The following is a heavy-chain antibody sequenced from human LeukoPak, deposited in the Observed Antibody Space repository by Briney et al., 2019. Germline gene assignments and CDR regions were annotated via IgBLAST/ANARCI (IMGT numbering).Heavy chain of an antibody. J-gene: IGHJ3*02. CDR3: ARGGGSGSRYGAFDI. CDR1: GGSISSYY. Sequence: SETLSLTCTGSGGSISSYYWSWIRQPPGKGLEWSGYIYYSGSTNYNPSLKSRVTISVDTSKNQFSLKLSSVIAADTAVYYCARGGGSGSRYGAFDIWGQGTMVTVSS. V-gene: IGHV4-59*01. D-gene: IGHD3-10*01. CDR2: IYYSGST.